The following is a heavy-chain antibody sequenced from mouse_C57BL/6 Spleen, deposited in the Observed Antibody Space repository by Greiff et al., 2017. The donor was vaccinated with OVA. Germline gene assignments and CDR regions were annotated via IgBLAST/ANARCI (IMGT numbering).Heavy chain of an antibody. CDR1: SYTFTSYW. CDR3: AKTPGLVADY. J-gene: IGHJ2*01. D-gene: IGHD1-1*01. Sequence: QVQLKESGAELVKPGASVKLSCKASSYTFTSYWMHWVKQRPGQGLEWIGMIHPNSGSTNYNEKFKSKATLTVDKSSSTAYMQLSSLTSEDSAVYYCAKTPGLVADYWGQGTTLTVSS. V-gene: IGHV1-64*01. CDR2: IHPNSGST.